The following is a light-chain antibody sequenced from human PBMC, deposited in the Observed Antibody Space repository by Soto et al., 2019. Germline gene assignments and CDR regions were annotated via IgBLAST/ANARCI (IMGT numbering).Light chain of an antibody. CDR3: QQYGSSRGFT. CDR2: GAS. CDR1: QGFTSSY. Sequence: EIVLTQSPGTLSLSPGERATLSCRASQGFTSSYLAWYQQKPGQAPRPLTYGASGRATGIPDRFSGSGSGTDFTLTISRLEPEDFAVYYCQQYGSSRGFTFGPGTKVDIK. V-gene: IGKV3-20*01. J-gene: IGKJ3*01.